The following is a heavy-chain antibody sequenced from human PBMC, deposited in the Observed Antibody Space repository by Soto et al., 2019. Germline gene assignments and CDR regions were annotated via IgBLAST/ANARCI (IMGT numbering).Heavy chain of an antibody. CDR1: GFTFSSYA. V-gene: IGHV3-64*01. CDR2: ISSNGGST. CDR3: ARDDYIAARSPLGY. D-gene: IGHD6-6*01. Sequence: EVQLVESGGGLVQPGGSLRLSCAASGFTFSSYAMHWVRQAPGKGLEYVSAISSNGGSTYYANSVKGRFTISRDNSKNTLYLQTGSLRAEDMAVYYCARDDYIAARSPLGYWGQGTLVTVSS. J-gene: IGHJ4*02.